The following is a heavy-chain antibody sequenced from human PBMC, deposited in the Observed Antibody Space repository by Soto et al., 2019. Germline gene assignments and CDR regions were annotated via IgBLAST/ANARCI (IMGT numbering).Heavy chain of an antibody. D-gene: IGHD5-18*01. Sequence: QVQLVQSGAEVKKPGSSVKVSCKASGGTFSSYTISWVRQAPGQGLEWMGRIIPILGIANYAQKFQCRVTITADKSTSTAYMELSSLRSEDTAVYYCARGRGYSYGLFDYWGQGTLVTVSS. CDR2: IIPILGIA. CDR1: GGTFSSYT. J-gene: IGHJ4*02. V-gene: IGHV1-69*02. CDR3: ARGRGYSYGLFDY.